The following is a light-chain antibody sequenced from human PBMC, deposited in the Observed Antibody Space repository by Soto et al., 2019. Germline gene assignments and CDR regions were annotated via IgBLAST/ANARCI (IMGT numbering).Light chain of an antibody. V-gene: IGKV1-9*01. J-gene: IGKJ4*01. CDR3: QQLNIYLPLT. CDR2: DAS. CDR1: QGVSNY. Sequence: IQLTQSPSSLSASVGDRVTITCRASQGVSNYLAWYQQKPGKAPKLLIYDASTLQSGVPSRFSGSGSGTDFTLTIRSLQPEDFATYYCQQLNIYLPLTFGGGTKGDIK.